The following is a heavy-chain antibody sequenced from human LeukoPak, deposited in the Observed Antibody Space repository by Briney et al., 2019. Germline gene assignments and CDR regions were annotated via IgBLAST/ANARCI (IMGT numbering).Heavy chain of an antibody. Sequence: GASVKVSCKASGYTFGGYYLHWVRQAPGQGIEWMGWINPNSGGTNYAQKFQGRVTMTTDTSITTAYMDLSSLRSDDTAVYYCGRGPTPPRIAVPSGPHYYYYMDVWGTGTTVTVSS. J-gene: IGHJ6*03. CDR3: GRGPTPPRIAVPSGPHYYYYMDV. CDR2: INPNSGGT. V-gene: IGHV1-2*02. D-gene: IGHD6-19*01. CDR1: GYTFGGYY.